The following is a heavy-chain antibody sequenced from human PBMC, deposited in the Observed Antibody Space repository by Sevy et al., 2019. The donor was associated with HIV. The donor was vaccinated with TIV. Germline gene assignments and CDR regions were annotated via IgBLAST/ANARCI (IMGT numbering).Heavy chain of an antibody. D-gene: IGHD2-15*01. V-gene: IGHV3-15*01. CDR3: TLEGLYCTYGSCYSEGFDS. CDR1: GFRVTNVW. Sequence: GGSLRLSCVNFGFRVTNVWMSWVRQAPGKRLEWVGRIKSLTDGGTIDYAPPLKGRFTISRDESKNTLYLQMSSLKIEDTAVYYCTLEGLYCTYGSCYSEGFDSWGQGTLVTVSS. CDR2: IKSLTDGGTI. J-gene: IGHJ4*02.